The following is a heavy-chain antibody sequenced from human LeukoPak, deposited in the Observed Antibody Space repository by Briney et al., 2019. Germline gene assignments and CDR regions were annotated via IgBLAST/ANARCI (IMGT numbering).Heavy chain of an antibody. CDR2: IWYDGSNK. D-gene: IGHD3-10*01. V-gene: IGHV3-33*01. Sequence: PGRSLRLSCAAFGFTFSSYGMHWVRQAPGKGLEWVAVIWYDGSNKYYADSVKGRFTISRDNSKNTLYLQMNSLRAEDTAVYYCARDLSWFGEFDYWGQGTLVTVSS. CDR3: ARDLSWFGEFDY. CDR1: GFTFSSYG. J-gene: IGHJ4*02.